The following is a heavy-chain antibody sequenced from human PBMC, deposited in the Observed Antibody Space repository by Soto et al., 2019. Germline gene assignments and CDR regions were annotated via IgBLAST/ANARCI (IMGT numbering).Heavy chain of an antibody. CDR2: ISSSSSTI. D-gene: IGHD6-13*01. J-gene: IGHJ5*02. Sequence: GGSLRLSCAASGFTFSSYSMNWVRQAPGKGLEWVSYISSSSSTIYYADSVKGRFTISRDNAKNLLYLQMNSLRAEDTAVYYCARHPERIAQIGWFDPWGQGTLVTVSS. CDR1: GFTFSSYS. CDR3: ARHPERIAQIGWFDP. V-gene: IGHV3-48*01.